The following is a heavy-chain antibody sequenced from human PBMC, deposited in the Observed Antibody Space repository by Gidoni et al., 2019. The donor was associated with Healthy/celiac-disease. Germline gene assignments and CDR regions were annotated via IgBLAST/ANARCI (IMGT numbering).Heavy chain of an antibody. J-gene: IGHJ5*02. Sequence: QVQLQQWGAGLLKPSETLSLTCPVYGGSFSGYYWSWIRQPPGKGLEWTGEINHSGSTNYNPSLNSRVTISVDTSKNHFSLKLSSVTAADTAVYYCARGPIVDTAMDYDWFDPWGQGTLVTVSS. CDR3: ARGPIVDTAMDYDWFDP. D-gene: IGHD5-18*01. CDR2: INHSGST. CDR1: GGSFSGYY. V-gene: IGHV4-34*01.